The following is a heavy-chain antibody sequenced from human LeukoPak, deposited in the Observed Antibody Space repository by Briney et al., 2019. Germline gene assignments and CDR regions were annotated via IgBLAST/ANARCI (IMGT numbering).Heavy chain of an antibody. CDR3: ARDRNRYFDY. D-gene: IGHD1-14*01. J-gene: IGHJ4*02. CDR1: GFTFSSYW. V-gene: IGHV3-7*04. CDR2: LDEDGSEK. Sequence: PGGSLRLSCAASGFTFSSYWMTWVRQAPGKGLEWVAILDEDGSEKYYVDSVKGRFTISRDNAKNSLYLQMNSLRAEDTAVYYCARDRNRYFDYWGQGTLLTVSS.